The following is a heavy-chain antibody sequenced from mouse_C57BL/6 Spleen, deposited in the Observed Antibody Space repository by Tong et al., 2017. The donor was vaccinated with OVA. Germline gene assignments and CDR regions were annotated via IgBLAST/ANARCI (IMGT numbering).Heavy chain of an antibody. Sequence: EVQLQESGGDLVKPGGSLKLSCAASGFTFSSYAMSWVRQTPEKRLEWVATISDGGSYTYYPDNVKGRFTISRDNAKNNLYLQMSHLKSEDTAMYYCARVGLYAMDYWGQGTSVTVSS. CDR3: ARVGLYAMDY. CDR2: ISDGGSYT. V-gene: IGHV5-4*01. D-gene: IGHD2-2*01. CDR1: GFTFSSYA. J-gene: IGHJ4*01.